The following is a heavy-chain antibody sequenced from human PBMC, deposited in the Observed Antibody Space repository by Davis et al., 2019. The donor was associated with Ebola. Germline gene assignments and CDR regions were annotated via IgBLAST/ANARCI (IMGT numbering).Heavy chain of an antibody. CDR1: GGTFSSYA. J-gene: IGHJ6*02. CDR2: IIPIFGTA. CDR3: ARTSDEYCSGGSCYSWDYYYGMDV. Sequence: AASVKVSCKASGGTFSSYAISWVRQAPGQGLEWMGGIIPIFGTANYAQKFQGRVTITADKSTSTAYMELSSLRSEDTAVYYCARTSDEYCSGGSCYSWDYYYGMDVWGQGTTVTVSS. D-gene: IGHD2-15*01. V-gene: IGHV1-69*06.